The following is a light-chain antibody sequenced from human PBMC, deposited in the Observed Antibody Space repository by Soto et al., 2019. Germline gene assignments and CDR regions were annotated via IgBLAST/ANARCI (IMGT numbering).Light chain of an antibody. Sequence: QSALTQPASVSGSPGQSITISCTGTSSDVGSYNLVSWYQQHPGKAPKLMIYEVSKRPSGVSNHFSGSKSGNTASLTISGFQAEDEADYYCCSYAGSCTYFFGTGTKLTVL. CDR1: SSDVGSYNL. CDR3: CSYAGSCTYF. V-gene: IGLV2-23*02. CDR2: EVS. J-gene: IGLJ1*01.